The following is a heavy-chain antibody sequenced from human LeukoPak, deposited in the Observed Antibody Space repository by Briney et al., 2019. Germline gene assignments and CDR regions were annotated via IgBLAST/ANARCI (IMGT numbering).Heavy chain of an antibody. V-gene: IGHV4-34*01. CDR2: INHSGST. CDR3: ARVGVRSVHDAFDI. Sequence: SETLSLTCAVYGGSFSGYYWSWIRQPPGKGLEWIGEINHSGSTNYNPSLKSRVTISVDTSKNQFSLKLSSVTAADTAVYYCARVGVRSVHDAFDIWGQGTMVTVSS. CDR1: GGSFSGYY. D-gene: IGHD2-2*01. J-gene: IGHJ3*02.